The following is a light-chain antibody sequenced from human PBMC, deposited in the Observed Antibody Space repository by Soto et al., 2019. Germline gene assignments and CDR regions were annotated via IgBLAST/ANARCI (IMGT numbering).Light chain of an antibody. J-gene: IGLJ2*01. Sequence: QSVLTQPPSASGTPGQRVTISCSGSSSNIGSNTVNWYQHLPGTAPKLLIYSNNQGPSGVPDRFSGSKSGTSASLAIGGLQSEDEADYYCAAWDYSRNVVVFGGGTKLTVL. CDR3: AAWDYSRNVVV. CDR2: SNN. CDR1: SSNIGSNT. V-gene: IGLV1-44*01.